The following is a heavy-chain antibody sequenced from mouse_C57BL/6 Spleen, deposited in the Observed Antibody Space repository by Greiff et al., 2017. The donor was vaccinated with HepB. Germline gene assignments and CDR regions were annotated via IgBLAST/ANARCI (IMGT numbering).Heavy chain of an antibody. V-gene: IGHV6-6*01. Sequence: EVQGVESGGGLVQPGGSMKLSCAASGFTFSDAWMDWVRQSPEKGLEWVAEIRNKANNTATYYAESVKGRFTISRDDSKSSVYLQMNSLRAEDTGIYYCTRPSGYYGSSYYFDYWGQGTTLTVSS. D-gene: IGHD1-1*01. CDR3: TRPSGYYGSSYYFDY. J-gene: IGHJ2*01. CDR1: GFTFSDAW. CDR2: IRNKANNTAT.